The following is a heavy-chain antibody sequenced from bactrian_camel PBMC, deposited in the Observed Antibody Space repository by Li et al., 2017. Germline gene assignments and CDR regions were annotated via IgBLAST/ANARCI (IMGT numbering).Heavy chain of an antibody. J-gene: IGHJ4*01. CDR3: AAEGESLWDGERGYCVESHYSF. V-gene: IGHV3S53*01. CDR2: IDRDGTT. D-gene: IGHD4*01. Sequence: HVQLVESGGGSVQAGGSLRLSCTVSGYTYDKYCMGWFRQAPGKQREGVAAIDRDGTTVYKDSVKGRFTTSRDNAKSTLYLQMNDLKPEDTAMYYCAAEGESLWDGERGYCVESHYSFWGQGTQVTVS. CDR1: GYTYDKYC.